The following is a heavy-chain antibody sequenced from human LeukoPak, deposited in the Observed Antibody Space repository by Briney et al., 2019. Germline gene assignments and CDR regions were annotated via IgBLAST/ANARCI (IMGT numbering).Heavy chain of an antibody. CDR3: ARVSCSSTSCYRTVTYYYYGMDV. Sequence: SVKVSCKTSGGTFSSYAISWVRQAPGQGLEWMGGIIPIFGTANYAQKFQGRVTITADESTSTAYMELSSLRSEDTAVYYCARVSCSSTSCYRTVTYYYYGMDVWGQGTTVTVSS. CDR2: IIPIFGTA. J-gene: IGHJ6*02. CDR1: GGTFSSYA. D-gene: IGHD2-2*02. V-gene: IGHV1-69*13.